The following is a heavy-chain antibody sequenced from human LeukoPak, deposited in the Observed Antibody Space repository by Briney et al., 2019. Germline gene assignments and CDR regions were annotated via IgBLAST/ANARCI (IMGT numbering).Heavy chain of an antibody. CDR1: GYTFAHNN. D-gene: IGHD3-16*01. V-gene: IGHV1-8*01. CDR3: ARGSNTSPGGFDS. Sequence: ASVKVSCKASGYTFAHNNIDWVRQATGQGREWMGYMRPNNGNTGYAQRFQGRVTMTRDPSTSTAYMGLSSLTSEDTAIYYCARGSNTSPGGFDSWGQGSVVTVSS. J-gene: IGHJ4*02. CDR2: MRPNNGNT.